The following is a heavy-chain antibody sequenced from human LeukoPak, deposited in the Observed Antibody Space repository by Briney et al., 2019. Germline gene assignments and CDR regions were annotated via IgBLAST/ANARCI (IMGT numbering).Heavy chain of an antibody. CDR2: IRSDGSNE. J-gene: IGHJ5*01. D-gene: IGHD2-15*01. Sequence: GGSLRLSCAASGFTFSNYGMHWVRQPPGKGLEWVALIRSDGSNEYYEDSVKGRFTISRDNSKNILYLQMNSLRVEDTAVYYCARARGTYSNALDSWGQGSLVTVSS. CDR1: GFTFSNYG. CDR3: ARARGTYSNALDS. V-gene: IGHV3-30*02.